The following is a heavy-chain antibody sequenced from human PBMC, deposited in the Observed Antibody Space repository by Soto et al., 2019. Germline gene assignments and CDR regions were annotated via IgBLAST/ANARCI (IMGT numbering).Heavy chain of an antibody. CDR1: GYTFTGYY. J-gene: IGHJ6*02. CDR3: ARDGVYRSSGPPRYYYGMDV. Sequence: QVQLVQSGAEVKKPGASVKVSCKASGYTFTGYYMHWVRQAPGQGLEWMGWINPNSGGTNYAQKCQGRVTMTRDTSISTAYMELSRLRSDDTAVYYCARDGVYRSSGPPRYYYGMDVWGQGTTVTVSS. V-gene: IGHV1-2*02. D-gene: IGHD6-13*01. CDR2: INPNSGGT.